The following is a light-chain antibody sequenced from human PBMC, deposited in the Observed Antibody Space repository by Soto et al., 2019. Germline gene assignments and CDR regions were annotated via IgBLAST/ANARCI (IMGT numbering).Light chain of an antibody. CDR1: QSVSSN. CDR3: QQYNNWPPLT. J-gene: IGKJ4*01. V-gene: IGKV3-15*01. CDR2: DAS. Sequence: EIVMTQSPATLSVSPGERATLSCRASQSVSSNLAWYQQKPGQAPRLLIYDASTRATGIPARFSGSGSGTEFTLTISSLQSGDFAVYYCQQYNNWPPLTFGGGTKVEVK.